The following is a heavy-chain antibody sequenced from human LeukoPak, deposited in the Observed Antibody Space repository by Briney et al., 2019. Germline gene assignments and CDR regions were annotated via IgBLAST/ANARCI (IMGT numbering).Heavy chain of an antibody. J-gene: IGHJ5*02. CDR1: GGSISSSSYY. CDR2: IYYSGST. D-gene: IGHD5-12*01. V-gene: IGHV4-39*07. Sequence: SETLSLTCTVSGGSISSSSYYWGWIRQPPGKGLEWIGSIYYSGSTYYNPSLKSRVTMSVDTSTNQFSLKLSSVTAADTAFYYCARDSIVATSNWFDPWGQGTLVTVSS. CDR3: ARDSIVATSNWFDP.